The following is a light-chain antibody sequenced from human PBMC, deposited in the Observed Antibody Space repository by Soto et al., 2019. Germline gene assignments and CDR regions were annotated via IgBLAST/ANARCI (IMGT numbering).Light chain of an antibody. CDR1: SSNIGSNY. J-gene: IGLJ3*02. CDR2: RNN. CDR3: AAWDDSLSGPV. Sequence: QSVLTQPPSASGTPGQRVTISCSGSSSNIGSNYVYWYQQLPGTAPKLLIYRNNQRPSGVPDRFSGSKSGISASLAISGLRSEDEADYYCAAWDDSLSGPVFGGGTKVTVL. V-gene: IGLV1-47*01.